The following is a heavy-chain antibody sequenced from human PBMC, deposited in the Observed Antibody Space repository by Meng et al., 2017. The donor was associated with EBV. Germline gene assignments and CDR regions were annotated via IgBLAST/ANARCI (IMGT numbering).Heavy chain of an antibody. V-gene: IGHV1-69*01. Sequence: QVQLVESAGEVKMPGSSGKDTCKSSGGPFRYYAISWVRQAPGQGLEWLGGFLPRLGAPNYAQKFHGRVKITADESTSTHYMDLSSLRSEDTAIYYCASESGRGYTPDYWGQGTLVTVSS. CDR3: ASESGRGYTPDY. D-gene: IGHD3-10*01. CDR2: FLPRLGAP. CDR1: GGPFRYYA. J-gene: IGHJ4*02.